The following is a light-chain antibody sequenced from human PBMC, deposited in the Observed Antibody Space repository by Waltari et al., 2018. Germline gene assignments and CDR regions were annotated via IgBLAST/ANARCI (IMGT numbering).Light chain of an antibody. J-gene: IGKJ5*01. Sequence: DIVMTQSPLSLPVSPGEPASISCRSSQSLLHSNGYIYLDWYLQKPGQAPQLLLYLASNRASGVPDRFSGSGSGTDFTLKISRVEAEDVGVYYCMQALQTPTFGQGTRLEIK. CDR3: MQALQTPT. CDR1: QSLLHSNGYIY. CDR2: LAS. V-gene: IGKV2-28*01.